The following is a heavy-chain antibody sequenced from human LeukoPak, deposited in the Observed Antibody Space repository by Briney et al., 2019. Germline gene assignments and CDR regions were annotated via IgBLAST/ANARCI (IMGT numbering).Heavy chain of an antibody. V-gene: IGHV3-23*01. CDR3: AKSFSSTWYWGYFDS. D-gene: IGHD6-13*01. Sequence: PGGSLRLSCAASGFTFSSYAMSWVRQAPGKGLEWVSAISGSGGSTYYADSVKGRFTISRDNSKNTLYLQMNSLRAEDTAVYYCAKSFSSTWYWGYFDSWGQGTLVTVSS. J-gene: IGHJ4*02. CDR2: ISGSGGST. CDR1: GFTFSSYA.